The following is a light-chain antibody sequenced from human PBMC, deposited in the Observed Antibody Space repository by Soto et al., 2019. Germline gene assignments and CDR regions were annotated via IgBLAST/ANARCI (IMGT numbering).Light chain of an antibody. V-gene: IGKV1-33*01. J-gene: IGKJ2*01. CDR1: QAISNY. Sequence: DIQMTQSPSSLSASLGDRVTITCQASQAISNYLNWYQQKPGKAPKLLIYDGFTLETGVPLRCSGSGSGTAVTFTISSLQPEDIATYYCQQDDNLPPSTFGQGTKLEIK. CDR3: QQDDNLPPST. CDR2: DGF.